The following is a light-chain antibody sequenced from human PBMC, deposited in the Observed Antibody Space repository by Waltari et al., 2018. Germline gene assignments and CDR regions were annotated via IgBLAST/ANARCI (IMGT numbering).Light chain of an antibody. Sequence: QSALTQPASVSGSPGQSITISCTGTSGDVGPYNFVSWYQQHPVKAPKLMIYDVTNRPSVISNRFSGSKSGNTASLTISGLQAEDEADYYCSSYTSSSTRVFGGGTKLTVL. J-gene: IGLJ3*02. V-gene: IGLV2-14*03. CDR3: SSYTSSSTRV. CDR2: DVT. CDR1: SGDVGPYNF.